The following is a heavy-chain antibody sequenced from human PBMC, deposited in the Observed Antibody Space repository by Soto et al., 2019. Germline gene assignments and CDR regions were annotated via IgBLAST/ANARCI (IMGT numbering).Heavy chain of an antibody. CDR2: ISAYNGNT. CDR3: ARDPFQRGLAARRSTRYYYGIEV. Sequence: SVKVSCKASGYTFTSYGISWVRQAPGQGLEWMGWISAYNGNTNYAQKLQGRVTMTTDTSTSTAYMELRSLRSDDTAVYYCARDPFQRGLAARRSTRYYYGIEVWGEGTTVTVFS. J-gene: IGHJ6*02. CDR1: GYTFTSYG. D-gene: IGHD6-6*01. V-gene: IGHV1-18*04.